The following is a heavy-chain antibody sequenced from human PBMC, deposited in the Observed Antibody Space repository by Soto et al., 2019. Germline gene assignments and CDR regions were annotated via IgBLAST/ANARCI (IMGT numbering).Heavy chain of an antibody. CDR2: IYSSGST. CDR1: GGSISSGGYS. J-gene: IGHJ4*02. V-gene: IGHV4-31*03. CDR3: AAQTTVTFLDYFDY. D-gene: IGHD4-17*01. Sequence: TLSLTCTVSGGSISSGGYSWSWIRQHPGKGLEWIGYIYSSGSTYYNPSLKSRVTISVDTSKNQFSLKLSSVTAADTAVYYCAAQTTVTFLDYFDYWGQGTMVTVSS.